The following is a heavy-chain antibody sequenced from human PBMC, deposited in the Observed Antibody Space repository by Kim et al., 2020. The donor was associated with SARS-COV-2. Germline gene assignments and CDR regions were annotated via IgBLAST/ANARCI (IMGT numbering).Heavy chain of an antibody. Sequence: ASVKVSCKASGYTFTSYYMHWVRQAPGQGLEWMGIINPSGGSTSYAQKFQGRVTMTRDTSTSTVYMELSSLRSEDTAVYYCARALGIRVRGVYSNYWGQGTLVTVSS. V-gene: IGHV1-46*01. CDR2: INPSGGST. CDR3: ARALGIRVRGVYSNY. CDR1: GYTFTSYY. D-gene: IGHD3-10*01. J-gene: IGHJ4*02.